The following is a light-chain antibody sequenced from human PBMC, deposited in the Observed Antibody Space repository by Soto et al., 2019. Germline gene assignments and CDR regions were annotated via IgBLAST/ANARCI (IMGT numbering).Light chain of an antibody. V-gene: IGKV3-11*01. J-gene: IGKJ5*01. CDR1: QSVRTS. CDR2: DAH. CDR3: QQSSNWPPIT. Sequence: LLTQSPATLSLSPGDSATLSCRASQSVRTSLAWYQHKPRQAPRLLIYDAHLRANGVPAKFGGSGSGTDFTPTINSLEPEDFAVYYCQQSSNWPPITFGQGTRLEIK.